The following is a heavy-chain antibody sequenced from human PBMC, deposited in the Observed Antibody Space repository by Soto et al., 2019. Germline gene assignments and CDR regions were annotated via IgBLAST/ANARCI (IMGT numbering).Heavy chain of an antibody. Sequence: EVQLLESGGGLVQPGGSLRLSCAVSGFTFSSYAMNWVRQAPGKGLEWVSVISGSGGSTYYADSVKGRFTISRDNAKNSLYLQMNSLRAEDTAVYYCARSGVGAVAEWGQGTLVTVSS. V-gene: IGHV3-23*01. D-gene: IGHD6-19*01. J-gene: IGHJ4*02. CDR3: ARSGVGAVAE. CDR1: GFTFSSYA. CDR2: ISGSGGST.